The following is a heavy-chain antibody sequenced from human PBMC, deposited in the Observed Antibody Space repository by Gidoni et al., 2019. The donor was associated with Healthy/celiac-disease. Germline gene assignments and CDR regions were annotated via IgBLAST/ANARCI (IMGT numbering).Heavy chain of an antibody. D-gene: IGHD3-10*01. J-gene: IGHJ1*01. CDR2: IIPIVGTA. V-gene: IGHV1-69*01. Sequence: VQLVQSGAEVKKPGPSVKLSCLASGGTFSSYAISWVRQAPGQGLEWMGGIIPIVGTANYAQKFQGRVTITADESTSTAYRELSSLRAEDTAVYYCARTPPGVSEYFQHWGQGTLVTVSS. CDR3: ARTPPGVSEYFQH. CDR1: GGTFSSYA.